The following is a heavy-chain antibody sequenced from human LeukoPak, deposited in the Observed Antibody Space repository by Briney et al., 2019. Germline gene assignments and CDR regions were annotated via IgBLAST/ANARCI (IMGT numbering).Heavy chain of an antibody. CDR1: GFTFTIYS. CDR2: INEDGSEK. J-gene: IGHJ4*02. V-gene: IGHV3-7*01. D-gene: IGHD1-26*01. Sequence: GGPLRLSCAASGFTFTIYSMSWVRQAPGKGLEWVANINEDGSEKNYVDSVKGRFTISRDTAKSSLYLQMNSLRAEDTAVYYCARGFKEWGYLGQGTLVTVSS. CDR3: ARGFKEWGY.